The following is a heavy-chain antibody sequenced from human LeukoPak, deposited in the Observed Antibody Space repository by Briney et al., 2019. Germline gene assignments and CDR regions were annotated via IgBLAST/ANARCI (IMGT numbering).Heavy chain of an antibody. CDR3: ARGATVVTLSDAFDI. V-gene: IGHV1-69*06. Sequence: SVKVSCKASGYTFTSYGISWVRQAPGQGLEWMGGIIPIFGTANYAQKFQGRVTITADKSTSTAYMELSSLRSEDTAVYYCARGATVVTLSDAFDIWGQGTMVTVSS. J-gene: IGHJ3*02. CDR2: IIPIFGTA. CDR1: GYTFTSYG. D-gene: IGHD4-23*01.